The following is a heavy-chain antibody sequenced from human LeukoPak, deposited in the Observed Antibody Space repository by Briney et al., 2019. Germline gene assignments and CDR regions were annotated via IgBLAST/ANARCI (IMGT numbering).Heavy chain of an antibody. CDR3: ARAPYGGKRAYYYGMDV. J-gene: IGHJ6*02. D-gene: IGHD4-23*01. V-gene: IGHV3-48*01. CDR1: GFTFSSYS. CDR2: ISSSSSTI. Sequence: PGGSLRPSCAASGFTFSSYSMNWVRQAPGKGLEWVSYISSSSSTIYYADSVKGRFTISRDNAKNSLYLQMNSLRAEDTAVYYCARAPYGGKRAYYYGMDVWGQGTTVTVSS.